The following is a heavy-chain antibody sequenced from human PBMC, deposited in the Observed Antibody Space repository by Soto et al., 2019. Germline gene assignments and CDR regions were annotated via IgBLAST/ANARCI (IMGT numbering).Heavy chain of an antibody. D-gene: IGHD1-26*01. V-gene: IGHV3-30-3*01. J-gene: IGHJ5*02. Sequence: QVQLVESGGGVVQPGRSLRLSCAASGFTFSSYAMHWVRQAPGKGLEWVAVISYDGSNKYYADSVKGRFTISRDNSKNTLYLQMKSLRAEDTAVYYCARDALSGSYSGDWFDPWGQGTLVTVSS. CDR1: GFTFSSYA. CDR2: ISYDGSNK. CDR3: ARDALSGSYSGDWFDP.